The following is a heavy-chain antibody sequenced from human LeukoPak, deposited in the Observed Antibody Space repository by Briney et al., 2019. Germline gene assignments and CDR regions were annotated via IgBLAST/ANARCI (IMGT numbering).Heavy chain of an antibody. CDR3: ARDGEWLRLLSGYMDV. V-gene: IGHV3-21*01. D-gene: IGHD5-12*01. J-gene: IGHJ6*03. CDR1: GFTFSSYS. Sequence: GGSLRLSCAASGFTFSSYSMNWVRQAPGKGLEWVSSISSSSSYIYYADSVKGRFTISRDNAKNSLYLQMNSLRAEDTAVYYCARDGEWLRLLSGYMDVWGKGTTVTVSS. CDR2: ISSSSSYI.